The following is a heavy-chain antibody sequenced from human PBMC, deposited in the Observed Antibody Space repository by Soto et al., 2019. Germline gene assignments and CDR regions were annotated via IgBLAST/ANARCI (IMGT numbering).Heavy chain of an antibody. CDR3: ATLPHYGDPKAGF. J-gene: IGHJ4*02. CDR2: IYNSGST. Sequence: SETLSLTCTVPGGSIIGYYWIWMRQPPWKGLEWIGYIYNSGSTNYNPALKSRVTISVDTSKNQFSLKLSSVTAADTAVYYCATLPHYGDPKAGFWGQGTLVTVSS. V-gene: IGHV4-59*08. CDR1: GGSIIGYY. D-gene: IGHD4-17*01.